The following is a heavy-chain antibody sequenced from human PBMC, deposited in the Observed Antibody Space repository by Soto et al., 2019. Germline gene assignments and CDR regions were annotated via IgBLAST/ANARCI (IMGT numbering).Heavy chain of an antibody. CDR3: AKRREGGYYIFDY. Sequence: LRLSCAASGFTFSSFAMSWVRQAPGKGLEWVSSISGSGESTYYADSVKGRLSISRDNSKNTLYLQMNSLRAEDTAVYYCAKRREGGYYIFDYWGQGSPVTVSS. J-gene: IGHJ4*02. CDR1: GFTFSSFA. D-gene: IGHD3-10*01. CDR2: ISGSGEST. V-gene: IGHV3-23*01.